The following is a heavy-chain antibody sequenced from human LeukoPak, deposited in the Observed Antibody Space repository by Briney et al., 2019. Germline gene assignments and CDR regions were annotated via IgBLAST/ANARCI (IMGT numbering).Heavy chain of an antibody. J-gene: IGHJ5*02. CDR1: GGSISSFY. CDR3: ARVSAGSVILDP. CDR2: IYYSGST. D-gene: IGHD3-16*01. V-gene: IGHV4-59*12. Sequence: SETLSLTCTVSGGSISSFYWSWIRQPPGKGLEWIGSIYYSGSTNYNPSLKSRVTISVDTSKNQFSLKLSSVSAADTAVFYYARVSAGSVILDPWGQGTLVTVSS.